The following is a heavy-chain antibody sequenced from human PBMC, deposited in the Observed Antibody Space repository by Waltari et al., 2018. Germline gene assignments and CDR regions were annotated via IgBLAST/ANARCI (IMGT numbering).Heavy chain of an antibody. CDR2: TYYRSRWHN. V-gene: IGHV6-1*01. CDR3: ARDHGDAFDF. J-gene: IGHJ3*01. CDR1: GDSVSSNTAA. Sequence: QVQLQQSGPGLLTPSQNLSLTCAISGDSVSSNTAAWNWLRLSPSRGLEWLGRTYYRSRWHNGYAESVKSRITVDPETSKNQFSLHLHSVTPEDTAVYYCARDHGDAFDFWGQGTMVIVSA.